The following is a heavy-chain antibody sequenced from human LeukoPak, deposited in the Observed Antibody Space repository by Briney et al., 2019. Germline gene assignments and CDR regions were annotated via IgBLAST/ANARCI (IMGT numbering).Heavy chain of an antibody. V-gene: IGHV1-46*01. J-gene: IGHJ5*02. Sequence: ASVKVSCKASGYTFTSYYMHWVRQAPGQGLEWMGIINPSGGSTSYAQKFQGRVTMTRDTSTSTAYMELRSLRSDDTAVYYCARWPRIGDFDPWGQGTLVTVSS. D-gene: IGHD2-15*01. CDR1: GYTFTSYY. CDR2: INPSGGST. CDR3: ARWPRIGDFDP.